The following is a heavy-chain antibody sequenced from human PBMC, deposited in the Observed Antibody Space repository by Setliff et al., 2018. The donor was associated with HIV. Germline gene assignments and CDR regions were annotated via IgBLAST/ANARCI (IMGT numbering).Heavy chain of an antibody. V-gene: IGHV1-2*06. J-gene: IGHJ3*01. Sequence: ASVKVSCKAGGYMMFGYKMSWLRQAPGQGLEWIGRISPDNGAAEYAPQFQGRVIMTVDTSISTAYLEIPRLTSDDAAVYYCALPRVFDSFHVWGQGTMVTV. CDR1: GYMMFGYK. CDR2: ISPDNGAA. CDR3: ALPRVFDSFHV.